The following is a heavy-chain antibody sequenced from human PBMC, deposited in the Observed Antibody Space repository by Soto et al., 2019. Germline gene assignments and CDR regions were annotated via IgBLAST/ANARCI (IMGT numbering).Heavy chain of an antibody. J-gene: IGHJ3*02. D-gene: IGHD3-9*01. V-gene: IGHV3-30*04. CDR2: ISYDGSNK. CDR1: GFTFSSYA. CDR3: ARDADILTGSDAFDI. Sequence: PGGSLRLSCGASGFTFSSYAMHWVRQAPGKGLEWVAVISYDGSNKYYADSVKGRFTISRDNAKNSLYLQMNSLRAEDTAVYYCARDADILTGSDAFDIWGQGTMVTVSS.